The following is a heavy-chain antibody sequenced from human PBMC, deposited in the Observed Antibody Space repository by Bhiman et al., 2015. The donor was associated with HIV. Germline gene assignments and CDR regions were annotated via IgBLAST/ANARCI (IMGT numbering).Heavy chain of an antibody. V-gene: IGHV3-66*02. D-gene: IGHD6-13*01. CDR2: IYSGGST. J-gene: IGHJ4*02. CDR3: AILEDRYSSSWYYFDY. Sequence: EVQLVESGGGLVQPGGSLRLSCAASGFTVSSNYMSWVRQAPGKGLEWVSVIYSGGSTYYADSVKGRFTISRDNSKNTLYLQMNSLRAEDTAVYYCAILEDRYSSSWYYFDYWGQGTLVTVSS. CDR1: GFTVSSNY.